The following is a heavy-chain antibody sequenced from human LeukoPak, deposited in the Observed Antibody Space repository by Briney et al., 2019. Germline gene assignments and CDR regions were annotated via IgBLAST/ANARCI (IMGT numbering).Heavy chain of an antibody. Sequence: SETLSLTCTVSGDSMSSYFLSWIRQPPGKGLEWIGYIYYSGSTNYNPSLKSRVTMSVDTSKNQFSLKLNSVTAADTAVYYCARHSGDYNWFDRCGEGTLVAVSS. CDR3: ARHSGDYNWFDR. CDR1: GDSMSSYF. D-gene: IGHD1-26*01. V-gene: IGHV4-59*08. CDR2: IYYSGST. J-gene: IGHJ5*02.